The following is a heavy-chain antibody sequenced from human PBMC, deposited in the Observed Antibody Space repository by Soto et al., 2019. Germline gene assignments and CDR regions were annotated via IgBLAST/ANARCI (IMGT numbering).Heavy chain of an antibody. CDR2: VSASDLNT. Sequence: EVQLLESGGKLVQPGGSLTLSCAASGFTFSTYAMAWVRQAPGKGLEWVSGVSASDLNTDYADPVKGRFYISRDNSKNTVSVHMSSLRADDTALYYYANCRPQWTSGYCFDYWRQGTPVTVSS. CDR3: ANCRPQWTSGYCFDY. D-gene: IGHD6-19*01. CDR1: GFTFSTYA. V-gene: IGHV3-23*01. J-gene: IGHJ4*02.